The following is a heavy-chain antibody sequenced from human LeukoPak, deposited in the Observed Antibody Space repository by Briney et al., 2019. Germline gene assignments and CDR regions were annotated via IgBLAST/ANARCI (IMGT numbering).Heavy chain of an antibody. Sequence: PSETLSLTCTVSGGSISTYYWNWIRQPPGKGLEWIGHIYHSGSTNYNPSLQSRVTISVDTSKNQFSLNLNSVTAADTAVYYCARGGAARLHFQNWGQGTQVTVSS. CDR2: IYHSGST. J-gene: IGHJ1*01. CDR1: GGSISTYY. V-gene: IGHV4-59*01. CDR3: ARGGAARLHFQN. D-gene: IGHD6-6*01.